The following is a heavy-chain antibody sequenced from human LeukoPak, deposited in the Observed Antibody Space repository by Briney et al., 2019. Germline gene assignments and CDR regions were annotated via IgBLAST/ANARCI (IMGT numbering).Heavy chain of an antibody. CDR1: GYSISSAYY. V-gene: IGHV4-38-2*01. J-gene: IGHJ6*03. D-gene: IGHD4-23*01. CDR2: IYHSGST. Sequence: PSETLSLTCAVPGYSISSAYYWVWLRQPPGKGLEWIGTIYHSGSTYYNPSLESRVSLSVDTSKNQFSLMLTSVTAADTAVYYCARTRWDSGSYYYMDVWGKGTTVTVSS. CDR3: ARTRWDSGSYYYMDV.